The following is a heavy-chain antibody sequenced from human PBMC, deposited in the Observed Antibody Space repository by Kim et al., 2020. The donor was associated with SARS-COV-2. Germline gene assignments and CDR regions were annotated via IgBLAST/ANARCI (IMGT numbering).Heavy chain of an antibody. CDR2: ISSSGSTI. J-gene: IGHJ6*02. CDR3: ARGYSPYSSSSGLHYYYYYGMDV. CDR1: GFTFSSYE. V-gene: IGHV3-48*03. D-gene: IGHD6-6*01. Sequence: GGSLRLSCAASGFTFSSYEMNWVRQAPGKGLEWVSYISSSGSTIYYADSVKGRFTISRDNAKNSLYLQMNSLRAEDTAVYYCARGYSPYSSSSGLHYYYYYGMDVWGQGSTVTVSS.